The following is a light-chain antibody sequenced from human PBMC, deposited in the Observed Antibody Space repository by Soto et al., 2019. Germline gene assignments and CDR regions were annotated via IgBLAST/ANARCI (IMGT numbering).Light chain of an antibody. CDR1: QNINSW. V-gene: IGKV1-5*01. Sequence: DIQMTQSPSTLSESVGDRVTITCRASQNINSWLAWYQKKPGKAPNLLIYDASSLKSGVPSRISGSGSGTEFTLTISSLQPDDFATYYCQQYNSYSRTFGQGTKVEIK. CDR3: QQYNSYSRT. CDR2: DAS. J-gene: IGKJ1*01.